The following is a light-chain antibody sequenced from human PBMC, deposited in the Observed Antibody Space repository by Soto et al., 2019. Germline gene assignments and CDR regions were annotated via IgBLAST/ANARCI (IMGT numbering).Light chain of an antibody. CDR2: DVS. V-gene: IGLV2-14*03. Sequence: QSVLTQPASVSGSPGQSITISCTGTSSDVGGYNYVSWYQQHPGKAPKLMIYDVSNRPSGVSNRFSGSKSGNTASLTISGLQAEDEADYYCNSYRASSTTHYVFGTGTKVTVL. J-gene: IGLJ1*01. CDR3: NSYRASSTTHYV. CDR1: SSDVGGYNY.